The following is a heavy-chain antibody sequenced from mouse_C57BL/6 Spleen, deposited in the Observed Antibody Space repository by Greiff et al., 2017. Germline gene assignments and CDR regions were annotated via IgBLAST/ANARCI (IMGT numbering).Heavy chain of an antibody. Sequence: QVQLKQPGAELVKPGASVKLSCKASGYTFTSYWMHWVKQRPGRGLEWIGRIDPNSGGTKYNEKFKSKATLTVDKPSSTAYMELSSLTSEDSAVYYGAPNGYYSWFAYWGQGTLVTVSA. V-gene: IGHV1-72*01. CDR2: IDPNSGGT. CDR1: GYTFTSYW. J-gene: IGHJ3*01. D-gene: IGHD2-3*01. CDR3: APNGYYSWFAY.